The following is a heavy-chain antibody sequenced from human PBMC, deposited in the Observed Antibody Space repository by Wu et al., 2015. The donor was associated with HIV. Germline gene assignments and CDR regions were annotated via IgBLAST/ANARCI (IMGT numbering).Heavy chain of an antibody. CDR1: GYTFTHYG. J-gene: IGHJ5*01. D-gene: IGHD4-11*01. V-gene: IGHV1-18*01. Sequence: QVQLVQSGPEMKNPGASVKVSCKASGYTFTHYGITWVRQAPGQRPEWMGWINPYTGHTKSAQKFQDRVTMTTDTSTNTAYMELRSLRSDDTAVYFCARVEFDSDYYNWFDLWGQGTQVTVSS. CDR3: ARVEFDSDYYNWFDL. CDR2: INPYTGHT.